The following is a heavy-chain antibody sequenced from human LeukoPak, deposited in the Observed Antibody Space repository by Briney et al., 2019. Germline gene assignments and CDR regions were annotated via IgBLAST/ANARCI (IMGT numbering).Heavy chain of an antibody. Sequence: SETLSLTCTVSGGSISSHYWSWIRQPPGKGLEWIGYIYYSGDTNYNPSLKSRVAISVDTSKNQFSLKLSSVTAADTAVYYCARGLAAPPYYYYYYMDVWGKGTTVTVSS. CDR2: IYYSGDT. V-gene: IGHV4-59*11. D-gene: IGHD6-6*01. CDR3: ARGLAAPPYYYYYYMDV. J-gene: IGHJ6*03. CDR1: GGSISSHY.